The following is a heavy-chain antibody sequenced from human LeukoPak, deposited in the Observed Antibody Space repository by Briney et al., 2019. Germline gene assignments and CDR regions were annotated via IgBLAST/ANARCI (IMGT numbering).Heavy chain of an antibody. Sequence: ETSETLSLTCTVSGGSISSGDYYWSWIRQPPGKGLEWIGYIYYSGSTYYNPSLKSRVTISVDRSKNQFSLELSSVTAADTAVYYCARAQVMVRGVIPYDYWGQGTLVTVSS. D-gene: IGHD3-10*01. CDR2: IYYSGST. J-gene: IGHJ4*02. CDR3: ARAQVMVRGVIPYDY. V-gene: IGHV4-30-4*01. CDR1: GGSISSGDYY.